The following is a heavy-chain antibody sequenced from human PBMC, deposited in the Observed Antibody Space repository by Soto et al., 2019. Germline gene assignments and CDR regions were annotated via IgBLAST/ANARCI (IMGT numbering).Heavy chain of an antibody. CDR2: INPSGGST. Sequence: ASVKVSCKASGYTFTSYYMHWVRQAPGQGLKWMGIINPSGGSTSYAQKFQGRVTMTRDTSTSTVYMELSSLRSEDTAVYYCARDLYILTGYYKGQYYFDYWGQGTLVTVSS. CDR3: ARDLYILTGYYKGQYYFDY. J-gene: IGHJ4*02. CDR1: GYTFTSYY. V-gene: IGHV1-46*01. D-gene: IGHD3-9*01.